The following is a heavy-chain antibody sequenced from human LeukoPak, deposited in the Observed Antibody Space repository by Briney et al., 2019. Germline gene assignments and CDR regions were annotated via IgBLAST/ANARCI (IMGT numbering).Heavy chain of an antibody. D-gene: IGHD6-19*01. V-gene: IGHV4-39*07. CDR2: VYYSGTT. CDR1: GDSISLSFYY. Sequence: SETLSLTCSVSGDSISLSFYYWGWVRQPPGKALEWVGSVYYSGTTSYNPSLKSRVTISVDMSKNHFSLRLRSVTAADTAMYYCARGTLYRGWSYYLDFWGQGSQVTVSS. J-gene: IGHJ4*02. CDR3: ARGTLYRGWSYYLDF.